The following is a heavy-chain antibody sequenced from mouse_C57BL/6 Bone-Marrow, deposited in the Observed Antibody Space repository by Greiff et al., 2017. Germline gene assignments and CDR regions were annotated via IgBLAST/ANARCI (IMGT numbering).Heavy chain of an antibody. D-gene: IGHD1-1*01. J-gene: IGHJ2*01. CDR2: INYDGSST. CDR1: GFTFSDYY. Sequence: EVQLVESEGGLVQPGSSMKLSCTASGFTFSDYYMAWVRQVPEKGLEWVANINYDGSSTYYLDSLKSRFIISRDNAKNILYLQMSSLKSEDTATYYCARDLRGRLDYWGQGTTLTVSS. CDR3: ARDLRGRLDY. V-gene: IGHV5-16*01.